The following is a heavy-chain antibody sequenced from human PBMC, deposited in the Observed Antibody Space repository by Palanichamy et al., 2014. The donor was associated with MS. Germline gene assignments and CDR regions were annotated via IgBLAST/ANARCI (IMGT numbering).Heavy chain of an antibody. Sequence: QVTLRESGPALVKPTQTLTLTCTFSGFSLTNSEMFMSWVRQPPGKALEWLALINWDDGRYSLTSLKTRVGISKDTSKNQVVLTMTNVDPADTATYYCARMTSVGYFDYWGQGTLVTVSS. CDR3: ARMTSVGYFDY. J-gene: IGHJ4*02. D-gene: IGHD1-26*01. V-gene: IGHV2-70*18. CDR1: GFSLTNSEMF. CDR2: INWDDGR.